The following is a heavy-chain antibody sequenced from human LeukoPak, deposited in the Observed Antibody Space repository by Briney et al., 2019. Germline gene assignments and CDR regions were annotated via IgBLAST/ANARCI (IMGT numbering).Heavy chain of an antibody. CDR2: INWNRIST. Sequence: RAGGSLRLSCAASGFTFDDYAMSWVRQVPGKGLEWVSGINWNRISTGYADSVEGRFTISRDNAKNSLYLQMNSLRAEDTAFYYCARDLLGYCSGGSCYPYYFDYWGQGTLVTVSS. D-gene: IGHD2-15*01. V-gene: IGHV3-20*04. CDR3: ARDLLGYCSGGSCYPYYFDY. CDR1: GFTFDDYA. J-gene: IGHJ4*02.